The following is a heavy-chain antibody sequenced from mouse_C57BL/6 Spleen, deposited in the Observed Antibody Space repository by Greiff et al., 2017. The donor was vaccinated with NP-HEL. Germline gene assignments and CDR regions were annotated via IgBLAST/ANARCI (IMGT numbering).Heavy chain of an antibody. J-gene: IGHJ3*01. D-gene: IGHD2-4*01. CDR2: ISNGGGST. V-gene: IGHV5-12*01. CDR3: ARQGIYYDYDGGFAY. Sequence: EVKLMESGGGLVQPGGSLKLSCAASGFTFSDYYMYWVRQTPEKRLEWVAYISNGGGSTYYPDTVKGRFTISRDNAKNTLYLQMSRLKSEDTAMYYCARQGIYYDYDGGFAYWGQGTLVTVSA. CDR1: GFTFSDYY.